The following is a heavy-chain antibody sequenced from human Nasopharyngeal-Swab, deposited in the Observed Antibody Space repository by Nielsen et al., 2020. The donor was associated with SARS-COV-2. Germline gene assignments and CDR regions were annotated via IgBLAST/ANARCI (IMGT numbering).Heavy chain of an antibody. V-gene: IGHV3-21*01. CDR2: ISSSSSYI. CDR3: ARDSELELRLRYYYYYGMDV. Sequence: GGSLRLSCAASGFTFNSYSMNWVRQAPGKGLEWVSSISSSSSYIYYADSVKGRFTISRDNAKNSLYLQMNSLRAEDTAVYYCARDSELELRLRYYYYYGMDVWGQGTTVTVSS. D-gene: IGHD1-7*01. CDR1: GFTFNSYS. J-gene: IGHJ6*02.